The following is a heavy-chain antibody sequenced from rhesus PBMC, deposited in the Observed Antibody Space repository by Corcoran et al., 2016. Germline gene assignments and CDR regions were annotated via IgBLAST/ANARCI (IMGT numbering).Heavy chain of an antibody. V-gene: IGHV4-160*01. CDR3: ARAPDPYGSGIYCYAFGDAFDF. Sequence: QLQLQESGPGLVKPSETLSLTCAVSGGSISSNYWSWIRQPPGKGLEWIGYIYCSRASTYYNPPLKSRVTISTDTSKNQFSLKLSSLTTADTAVYDCARAPDPYGSGIYCYAFGDAFDFWGQGLRVTISS. CDR1: GGSISSNY. D-gene: IGHD2-27*01. CDR2: IYCSRAST. J-gene: IGHJ3*01.